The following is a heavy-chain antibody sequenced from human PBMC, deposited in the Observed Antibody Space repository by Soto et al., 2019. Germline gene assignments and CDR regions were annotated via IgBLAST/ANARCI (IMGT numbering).Heavy chain of an antibody. J-gene: IGHJ4*02. V-gene: IGHV3-30-3*01. CDR2: ISYDGSNK. CDR3: ARDPRLKSYGDYVPDY. Sequence: QVQLVESGGGVVQPGRSLRLSCAASGFTFSSYAMHWVRQAPGKGLEWVAVISYDGSNKYYADSVKGRFTISRDNSKNTLYLQMNSLRAEDTAVYYCARDPRLKSYGDYVPDYWGQGTLVTVSS. D-gene: IGHD4-17*01. CDR1: GFTFSSYA.